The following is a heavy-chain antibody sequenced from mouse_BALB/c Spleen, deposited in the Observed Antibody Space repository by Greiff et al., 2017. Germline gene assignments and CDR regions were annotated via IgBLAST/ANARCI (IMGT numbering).Heavy chain of an antibody. J-gene: IGHJ3*01. Sequence: EVQLQQSGTVLARPGASVKMSCKASGYTFTSYWMHWVKQRPGQGLEWIGAIYPGNSDTSYNQKFKGKAKLTAVTSTSTAYMELSSLTNEDSAVYYCTRDDYDVRFAYWGQGTLVTVSA. V-gene: IGHV1-5*01. CDR2: IYPGNSDT. CDR1: GYTFTSYW. CDR3: TRDDYDVRFAY. D-gene: IGHD2-4*01.